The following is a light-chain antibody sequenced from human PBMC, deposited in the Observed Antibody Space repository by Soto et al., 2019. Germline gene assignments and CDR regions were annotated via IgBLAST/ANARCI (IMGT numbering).Light chain of an antibody. V-gene: IGKV3-20*01. CDR1: QSVSSNH. Sequence: EIVLTQSPGTLSLSPGERATLSCRASQSVSSNHLAWYQQKPGQAPRLLIYGASIRVIGIPDRFRGSGSGTTSTPTTSRLEPEVCAFYNCQKYGKTPLT. J-gene: IGKJ4*01. CDR2: GAS. CDR3: QKYGKTPLT.